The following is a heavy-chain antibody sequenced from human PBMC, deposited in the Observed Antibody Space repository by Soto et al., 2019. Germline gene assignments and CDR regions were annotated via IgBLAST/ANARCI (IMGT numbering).Heavy chain of an antibody. D-gene: IGHD3-9*01. CDR1: GGSISNYY. CDR3: ARDPFPYYDILTGSPPNWFDP. V-gene: IGHV4-4*07. Sequence: PSETLSLTCTVSGGSISNYYWSWIRQPAGKGLEWIGRIYTSVSTNYNPSLKSRVTMSVDTSKNQFSLKLSSVTAADTAVYYCARDPFPYYDILTGSPPNWFDPWGQGTMVTVSS. J-gene: IGHJ5*02. CDR2: IYTSVST.